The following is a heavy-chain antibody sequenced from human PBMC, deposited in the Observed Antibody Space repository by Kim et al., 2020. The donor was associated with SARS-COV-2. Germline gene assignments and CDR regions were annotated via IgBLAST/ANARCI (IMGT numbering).Heavy chain of an antibody. Sequence: GGSLRLSCAASGFTFSHDWMTWVRQAPGKGLELVANINQDGSESYYVDSVKGRFTISRDNAKNSLYLQMNSLRVEDTAVYYCARSVFGDNYWGQGTLVSVSS. J-gene: IGHJ4*02. D-gene: IGHD3-10*02. V-gene: IGHV3-7*01. CDR2: INQDGSES. CDR3: ARSVFGDNY. CDR1: GFTFSHDW.